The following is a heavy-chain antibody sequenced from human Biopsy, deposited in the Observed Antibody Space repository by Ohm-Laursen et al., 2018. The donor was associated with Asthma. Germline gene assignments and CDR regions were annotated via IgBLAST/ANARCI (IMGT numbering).Heavy chain of an antibody. D-gene: IGHD1-14*01. CDR2: IDWEEDK. V-gene: IGHV2-70*04. J-gene: IGHJ4*02. CDR1: GFSLSSSGAN. CDR3: TRHNDY. Sequence: STQTLTLTYSFSGFSLSSSGANVNWIRQPPGKALEWLARIDWEEDKFYSTSLRTRLTISKGSSKDQVVLTMTNMGPVDTATYYCTRHNDYWGPGILVTVSS.